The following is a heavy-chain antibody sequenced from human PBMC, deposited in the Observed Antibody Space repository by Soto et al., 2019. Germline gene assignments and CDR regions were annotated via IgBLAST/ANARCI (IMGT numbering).Heavy chain of an antibody. J-gene: IGHJ6*02. CDR1: GYSFTSYW. V-gene: IGHV5-51*01. CDR2: IYPGDSDT. CDR3: VRSVYYYDSSGSQYYYYGMDV. Sequence: GESLKISCKGSGYSFTSYWIGWVRQMPGKGLEWMGIIYPGDSDTRYSPSFQGQVTISADKSISTAYLQWSSLKASDTAMYYCVRSVYYYDSSGSQYYYYGMDVWGQGTTVTVSS. D-gene: IGHD3-22*01.